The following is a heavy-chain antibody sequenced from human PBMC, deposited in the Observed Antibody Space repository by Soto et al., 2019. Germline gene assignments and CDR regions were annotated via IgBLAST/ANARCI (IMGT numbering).Heavy chain of an antibody. CDR3: ARDLEITMIVVVITPALDI. J-gene: IGHJ3*02. V-gene: IGHV3-21*01. CDR1: GFTFSSYS. D-gene: IGHD3-22*01. CDR2: ISSSSSYI. Sequence: SLRLSCAASGFTFSSYSMHGVRQAPRKDLEWVSSISSSSSYIYYADSVKGRFTISRDNAKNSLYLQMNSLRAEDTAVYYCARDLEITMIVVVITPALDIWGQGTMVTVSS.